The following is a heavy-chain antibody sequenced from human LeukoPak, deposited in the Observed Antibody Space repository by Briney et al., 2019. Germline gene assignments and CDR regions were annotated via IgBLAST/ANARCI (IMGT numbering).Heavy chain of an antibody. V-gene: IGHV3-21*01. Sequence: GGSLRLSCAASGFTFSSYNMNWVRQAQGKGLEGVSSITSGSSYIYYADSVKGRFTISRDNAKNSLYLQMNSLRAEDTAVYYCARDPYSGSYGNYYYYFMDVWGKGTTVTISS. J-gene: IGHJ6*03. D-gene: IGHD1-26*01. CDR3: ARDPYSGSYGNYYYYFMDV. CDR2: ITSGSSYI. CDR1: GFTFSSYN.